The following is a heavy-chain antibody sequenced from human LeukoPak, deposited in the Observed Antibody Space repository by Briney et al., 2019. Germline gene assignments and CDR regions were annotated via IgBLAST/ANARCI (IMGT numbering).Heavy chain of an antibody. D-gene: IGHD2-2*01. V-gene: IGHV1-18*01. J-gene: IGHJ4*01. CDR1: GYTFTSYG. CDR3: ARDCSSTSCQPFDY. CDR2: ISVYSGNT. Sequence: ASVKVSCKASGYTFTSYGISWVRQAPGQGLEWMGGISVYSGNTNYAQKVQGRVSMTTDRFTSTAYMELRSLRSDDTAVYYCARDCSSTSCQPFDYWGQGTLVTVSS.